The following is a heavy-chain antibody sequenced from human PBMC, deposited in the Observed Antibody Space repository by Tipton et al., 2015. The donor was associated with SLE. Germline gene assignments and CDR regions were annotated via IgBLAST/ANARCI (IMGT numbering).Heavy chain of an antibody. CDR2: IYYSGST. D-gene: IGHD6-6*01. J-gene: IGHJ4*02. Sequence: TLSLTCTVSGGSISSSSYYWGWIRQPPGKGLEWIGSIYYSGSTYYNPSLKSRVTISVDTSKNQFSLKLSSVTAADTAVYYCARSSIAASFDYWGQGTLATVPS. V-gene: IGHV4-39*07. CDR3: ARSSIAASFDY. CDR1: GGSISSSSYY.